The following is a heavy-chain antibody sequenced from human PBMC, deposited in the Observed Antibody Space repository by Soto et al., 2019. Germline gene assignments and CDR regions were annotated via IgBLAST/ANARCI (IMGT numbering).Heavy chain of an antibody. CDR1: GFTFSSYG. V-gene: IGHV3-30*18. Sequence: PGGSLRLSCAASGFTFSSYGMHWVRQAPGKGLEWVAVISYDGSNKYYADSVKGRFTTSRDNSKNTLYLQMNSLRAEDTAVYYCAKDRIVVVPAAISGMDVWGQGTTVTVSS. CDR3: AKDRIVVVPAAISGMDV. D-gene: IGHD2-2*01. J-gene: IGHJ6*02. CDR2: ISYDGSNK.